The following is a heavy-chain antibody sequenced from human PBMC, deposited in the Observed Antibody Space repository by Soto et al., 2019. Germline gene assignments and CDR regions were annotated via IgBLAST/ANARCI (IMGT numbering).Heavy chain of an antibody. CDR3: TRDRAGATAGTPYYMDG. CDR2: IRSKAYGGTT. V-gene: IGHV3-49*03. CDR1: GFTFGDYA. Sequence: GGSLRLSCTASGFTFGDYAMSWFRQAPGKGLEWVGFIRSKAYGGTTEYAASVKGRFTISREDSKSIAYLQMNSLKTEDTAVYYCTRDRAGATAGTPYYMDGWGKGTTVTVSS. J-gene: IGHJ6*03. D-gene: IGHD1-26*01.